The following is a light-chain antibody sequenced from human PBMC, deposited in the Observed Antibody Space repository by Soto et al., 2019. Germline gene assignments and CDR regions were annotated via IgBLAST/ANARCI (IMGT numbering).Light chain of an antibody. CDR3: QQYDSPPRT. J-gene: IGKJ1*01. CDR1: QSISSTY. CDR2: GAS. V-gene: IGKV3-20*01. Sequence: DIVWTQSPGTLPLSPGKRVTLSCRASQSISSTYLAWYQQKPGQAPRLLIYGASSRATGIPDRFSGSGSGTDFTLTISRLEPEDVAVYYCQQYDSPPRTFGQRTKVEVQ.